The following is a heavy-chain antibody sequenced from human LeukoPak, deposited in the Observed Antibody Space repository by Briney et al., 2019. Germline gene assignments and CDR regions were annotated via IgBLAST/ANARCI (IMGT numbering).Heavy chain of an antibody. CDR2: IYYSGST. CDR1: GGSISSSSYY. D-gene: IGHD6-19*01. J-gene: IGHJ4*02. CDR3: ASRQSQWLVQYYFDY. V-gene: IGHV4-39*01. Sequence: PSETLSLTCTVSGGSISSSSYYWGWIRQPPGKGLEWIGSIYYSGSTYYNPSLKSRATISVDTSKNQFSLKLSSVTAADTAVYYCASRQSQWLVQYYFDYWGQGTLVTVSS.